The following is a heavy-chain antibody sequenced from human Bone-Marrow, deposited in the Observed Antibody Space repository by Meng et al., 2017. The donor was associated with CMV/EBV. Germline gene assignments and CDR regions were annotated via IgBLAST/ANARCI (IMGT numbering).Heavy chain of an antibody. CDR1: Y. CDR3: ARHSSGQRPYFDY. Sequence: YMSWIRPAPGKGLEWIGSIYYSGSTYYNPSLKSRVTISVDTSKNQFSLKLSSVTAADTAVYYCARHSSGQRPYFDYWGQGTLVTVSS. V-gene: IGHV4-39*01. CDR2: IYYSGST. J-gene: IGHJ4*02. D-gene: IGHD3-22*01.